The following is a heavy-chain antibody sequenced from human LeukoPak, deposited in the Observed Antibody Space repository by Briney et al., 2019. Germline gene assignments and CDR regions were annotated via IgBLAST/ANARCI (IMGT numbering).Heavy chain of an antibody. CDR1: GFTFSSYA. Sequence: HAGGSLRLSCAASGFTFSSYAMSWVRQAPGKGLEWVSAISGSGGSTYYADSVKGRFTISRDNSKNTLYLQMNSLRAEDTAVYYCATCITIFCRHAFDIWGQGTMVTVSS. J-gene: IGHJ3*02. D-gene: IGHD3-9*01. CDR2: ISGSGGST. V-gene: IGHV3-23*01. CDR3: ATCITIFCRHAFDI.